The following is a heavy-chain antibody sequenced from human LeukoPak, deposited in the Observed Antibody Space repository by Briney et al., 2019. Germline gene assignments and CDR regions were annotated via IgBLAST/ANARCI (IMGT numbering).Heavy chain of an antibody. V-gene: IGHV4-59*01. D-gene: IGHD6-19*01. CDR2: IYYSGST. Sequence: SETLSLTCTASDGSISSYYWSWIRQPPGKGLEWIGYIYYSGSTNYNPSLKSRVTISVDTSKNQFSLKLSSVTAADTAVYYCARGGSSGWYYYWGQGTLVTVSS. CDR3: ARGGSSGWYYY. CDR1: DGSISSYY. J-gene: IGHJ4*02.